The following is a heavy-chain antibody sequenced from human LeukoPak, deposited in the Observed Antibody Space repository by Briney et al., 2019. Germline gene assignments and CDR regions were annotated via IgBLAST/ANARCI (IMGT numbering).Heavy chain of an antibody. J-gene: IGHJ4*02. V-gene: IGHV3-23*01. Sequence: GGSLRLSCAASGFTFSNYAMSWVRQAPGKGLEWVSTISADGRTTYYADSVKSRFTVSREYSKNTLYLHLNSLRAEDTAVYHCAKVGCSTTSCYAGDDYWGQGTLVIISS. CDR3: AKVGCSTTSCYAGDDY. CDR1: GFTFSNYA. CDR2: ISADGRTT. D-gene: IGHD2-2*01.